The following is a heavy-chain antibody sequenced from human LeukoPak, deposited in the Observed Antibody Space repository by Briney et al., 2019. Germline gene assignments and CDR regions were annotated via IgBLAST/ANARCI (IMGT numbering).Heavy chain of an antibody. D-gene: IGHD1-1*01. J-gene: IGHJ5*02. CDR3: AREGTAGTNLNWFDP. V-gene: IGHV4-59*12. Sequence: PSETLSLTCTVSGGTISSYYWNWIRQPPGKGLEWIGYIHDSGSTKYNPSLKSRVTISVDTSKNQFSLKLSSVTAADTAVYYCAREGTAGTNLNWFDPWGQGTLVTVSS. CDR2: IHDSGST. CDR1: GGTISSYY.